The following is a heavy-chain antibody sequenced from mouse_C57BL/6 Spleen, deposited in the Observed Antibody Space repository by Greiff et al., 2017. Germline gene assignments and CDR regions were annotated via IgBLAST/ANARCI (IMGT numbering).Heavy chain of an antibody. J-gene: IGHJ2*01. CDR1: GYTFTSYW. Sequence: QMQLKQPGAELVRPGSSVKLSCKASGYTFTSYWMDWVKQRPGQGLEWIGNIYPSDSETHYNQKFKDKATLTVDKSSSTAYMQLSSLTSEDSAVYYCARSRSSSDYWGQGTTLTVSS. CDR2: IYPSDSET. D-gene: IGHD1-1*01. V-gene: IGHV1-61*01. CDR3: ARSRSSSDY.